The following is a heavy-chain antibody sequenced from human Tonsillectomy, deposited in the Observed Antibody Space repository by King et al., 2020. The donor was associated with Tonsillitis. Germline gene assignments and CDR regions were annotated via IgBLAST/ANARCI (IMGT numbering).Heavy chain of an antibody. CDR1: GFTFSNSG. V-gene: IGHV3-30*18. Sequence: QLVQSGGHVVQPGRSLRLSCAASGFTFSNSGMHWVRQAPGKGLEWVAVISYDGSNKYYADSVKGRITITRDNSKNTLYLQINSLRAEDTAVYYCAKEGGAECCRPTSSSADYWGQGTLVTVSS. CDR3: AKEGGAECCRPTSSSADY. J-gene: IGHJ4*02. D-gene: IGHD2-2*01. CDR2: ISYDGSNK.